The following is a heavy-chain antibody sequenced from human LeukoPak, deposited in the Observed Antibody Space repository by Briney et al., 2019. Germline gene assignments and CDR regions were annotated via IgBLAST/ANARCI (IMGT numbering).Heavy chain of an antibody. CDR2: IHYSGNS. Sequence: SETLSLTCSVSGDSISGFYWNWIRQSPGKGLEWIGNIHYSGNSNYNPSLKSRVTISIDTSRNQFSLKLSSVTAADTAVYYCARSRGAYSSGWYEDYWGQGTLVTVSS. CDR1: GDSISGFY. CDR3: ARSRGAYSSGWYEDY. J-gene: IGHJ4*02. D-gene: IGHD6-19*01. V-gene: IGHV4-59*12.